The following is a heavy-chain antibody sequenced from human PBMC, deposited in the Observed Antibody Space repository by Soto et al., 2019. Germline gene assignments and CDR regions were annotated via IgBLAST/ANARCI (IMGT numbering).Heavy chain of an antibody. D-gene: IGHD6-19*01. V-gene: IGHV3-30*18. J-gene: IGHJ4*02. CDR2: ISYDGSNR. CDR3: AKGPGYSRGWYHGILDY. Sequence: GGSLRLSCATSGFSFSTYGMHWVRQAPGKGLEWVAVISYDGSNRYHADCVKGRFTISRDNSKNTVYLQMNNLRAEDTAVYYCAKGPGYSRGWYHGILDYWGQGTQVTVSS. CDR1: GFSFSTYG.